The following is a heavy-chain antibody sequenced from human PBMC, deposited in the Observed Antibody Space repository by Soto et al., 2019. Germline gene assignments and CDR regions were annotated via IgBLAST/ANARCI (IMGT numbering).Heavy chain of an antibody. V-gene: IGHV1-2*02. D-gene: IGHD4-4*01. CDR3: ARAMTTVTTAVIGMDV. Sequence: GGSLRLSCAASGFTFSSYGMHWVRQAPGQGLEWMGWINPNSGGTNYAQKFQGRVTMTRDTSTSTAYMELSRLRSDDTAVYYCARAMTTVTTAVIGMDVWGQGTTVTVSS. CDR2: INPNSGGT. CDR1: GFTFSSYG. J-gene: IGHJ6*02.